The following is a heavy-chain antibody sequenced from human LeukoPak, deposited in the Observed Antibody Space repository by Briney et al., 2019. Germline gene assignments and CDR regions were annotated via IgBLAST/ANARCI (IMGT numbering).Heavy chain of an antibody. J-gene: IGHJ4*02. D-gene: IGHD2-21*02. Sequence: PSATLSLTCAVSGGSISSGSYYWSWIRQPAVKGLAWIRRIYTSGSTNYTPSLKSPVTISVDTSKNQFSLKLSSVTAADTAVYYCARVGLYCGGDCYAPDYWGQGTLVTVS. V-gene: IGHV4-61*02. CDR2: IYTSGST. CDR1: GGSISSGSYY. CDR3: ARVGLYCGGDCYAPDY.